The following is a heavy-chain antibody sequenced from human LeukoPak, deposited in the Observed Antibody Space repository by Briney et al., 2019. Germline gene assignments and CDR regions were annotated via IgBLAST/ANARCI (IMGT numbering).Heavy chain of an antibody. D-gene: IGHD5-24*01. CDR3: AKDLGDGYNSDLFDY. CDR2: ISGSGGST. Sequence: RGSLRLSCAASGFTFSSYAMSWVRQAPGKGLGWVSAISGSGGSTYYADSVKGRFTISRDNSKNTLYLQMNSLRAEDTAVYYCAKDLGDGYNSDLFDYWGQGTLVTVSS. V-gene: IGHV3-23*01. CDR1: GFTFSSYA. J-gene: IGHJ4*02.